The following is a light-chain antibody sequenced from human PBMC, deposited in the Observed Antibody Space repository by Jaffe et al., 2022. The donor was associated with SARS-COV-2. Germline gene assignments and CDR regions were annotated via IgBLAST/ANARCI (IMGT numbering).Light chain of an antibody. V-gene: IGKV3-20*01. CDR2: GAS. J-gene: IGKJ1*01. Sequence: EIVLTQSPGTLSLSPGDRATLSCRASQNVDDSYVAWYQQKPGQAPRLLIWGASARPFGTPNRFSLSGSGTDFTLTISGLEPEDFAMYFCQQYGSTPWTFGQGTNVEIK. CDR1: QNVDDSY. CDR3: QQYGSTPWT.